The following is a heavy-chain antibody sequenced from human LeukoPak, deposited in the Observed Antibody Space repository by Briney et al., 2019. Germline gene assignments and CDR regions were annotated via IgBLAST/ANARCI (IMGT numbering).Heavy chain of an antibody. J-gene: IGHJ4*02. V-gene: IGHV4-4*07. CDR2: IYTSGST. D-gene: IGHD6-13*01. CDR3: ARDYRYSSSWPHFDY. CDR1: GGSISSYY. Sequence: SETLSLTCTVSGGSISSYYWSWIRQPAGKGLEWIGRIYTSGSTNYNPSLKSRVTMSVDTSKSQFSLRLSSVTAADTAGYYCARDYRYSSSWPHFDYWGQGTLVTVSS.